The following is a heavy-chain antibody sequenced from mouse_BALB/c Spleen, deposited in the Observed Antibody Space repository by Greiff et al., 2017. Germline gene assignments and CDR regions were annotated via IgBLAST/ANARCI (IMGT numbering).Heavy chain of an antibody. D-gene: IGHD2-4*01. Sequence: EVQLKESGPELEKPGASVKISCKASGYSFTGYNMNWVKQSNGKSLEWIGNIDPYYGGTSYNQKFKGKATLTVDKSSSTAYMQLKSLTSEDSAVYYCARATMITTTSLYAMDYWGQGTSVTVSS. J-gene: IGHJ4*01. V-gene: IGHV1-39*01. CDR3: ARATMITTTSLYAMDY. CDR1: GYSFTGYN. CDR2: IDPYYGGT.